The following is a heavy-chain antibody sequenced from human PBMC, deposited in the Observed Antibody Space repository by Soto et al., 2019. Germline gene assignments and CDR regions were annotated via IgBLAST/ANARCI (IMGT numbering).Heavy chain of an antibody. Sequence: GESLKISCKASGYTFTNYWIEWVRQLPGKGLEWMGIIYPGDSESTYSPSFQGQVTLSVDKSISTAYLHWNSLKASDTAMYYCARRDLDYYYAMDVWGQGTTVTVSS. D-gene: IGHD2-21*02. J-gene: IGHJ6*02. V-gene: IGHV5-51*01. CDR1: GYTFTNYW. CDR2: IYPGDSES. CDR3: ARRDLDYYYAMDV.